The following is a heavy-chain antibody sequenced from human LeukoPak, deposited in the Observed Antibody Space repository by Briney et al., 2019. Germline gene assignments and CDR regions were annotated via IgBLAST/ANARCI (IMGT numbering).Heavy chain of an antibody. J-gene: IGHJ4*02. V-gene: IGHV3-30*02. CDR2: IWYGGSNK. CDR3: AKADCGGDCSMFDY. Sequence: GGSLRLSCAASGFTFSSYGMHWVRQAPGKGLEWVALIWYGGSNKYYADSVKGRFTISRDNSKNTLYLQMNSLRAEDTAVYYCAKADCGGDCSMFDYWGQGTLVTVSS. D-gene: IGHD2-21*01. CDR1: GFTFSSYG.